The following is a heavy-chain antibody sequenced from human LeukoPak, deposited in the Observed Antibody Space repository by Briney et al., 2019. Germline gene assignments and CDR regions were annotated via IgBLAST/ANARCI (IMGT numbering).Heavy chain of an antibody. CDR2: ISGSGYYT. D-gene: IGHD3-16*01. V-gene: IGHV3-23*01. CDR3: AKDGSWGDYYFYFYMDV. J-gene: IGHJ6*03. CDR1: GSGFTFGNFA. Sequence: GGSLRLSCEASGSGFTFGNFAMSWVRQAPGKGLEWVSGISGSGYYTYYADSVKGRFTISRDNSKNTLYIQMNSPRAEDTAVYYCAKDGSWGDYYFYFYMDVWGKGTTVTVSS.